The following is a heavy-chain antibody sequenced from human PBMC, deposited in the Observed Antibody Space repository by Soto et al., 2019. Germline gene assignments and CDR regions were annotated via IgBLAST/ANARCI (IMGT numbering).Heavy chain of an antibody. CDR2: ISSNGGNT. J-gene: IGHJ6*02. D-gene: IGHD3-22*01. CDR3: VKDKAQVLIGYYSNSTDV. V-gene: IGHV3-64D*08. CDR1: GFTFSNYA. Sequence: HPGGSLRLSCSASGFTFSNYAMYWVRQAPGKGLEYVSAISSNGGNTNYADSVKGRFTISRDNSKNTLYVQMSSLRAEDTAVYYRVKDKAQVLIGYYSNSTDVWCQGITVTGSS.